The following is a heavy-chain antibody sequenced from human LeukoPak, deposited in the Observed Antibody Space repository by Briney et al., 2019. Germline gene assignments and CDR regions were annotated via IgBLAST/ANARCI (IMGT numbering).Heavy chain of an antibody. D-gene: IGHD3-10*01. CDR2: IYSGGST. CDR3: ARWMVRGVTPRINWFDP. CDR1: GFTFSSYS. Sequence: GGSLRLSCVASGFTFSSYSMNWVRQAPGKGLEWVSVIYSGGSTYYADSVKGRFTISRDNSKNTLYLQMNSLRAEDTAVYYCARWMVRGVTPRINWFDPWGQGTLVTVSS. J-gene: IGHJ5*02. V-gene: IGHV3-53*01.